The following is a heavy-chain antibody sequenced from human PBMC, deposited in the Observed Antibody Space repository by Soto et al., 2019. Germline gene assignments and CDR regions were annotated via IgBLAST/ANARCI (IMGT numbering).Heavy chain of an antibody. J-gene: IGHJ5*02. CDR3: VRPRYCSSTSCPKPHSWFDP. CDR1: GGSISSSSYY. CDR2: IYYSGST. V-gene: IGHV4-39*01. D-gene: IGHD2-2*01. Sequence: SSETLSLTCTVSGGSISSSSYYWGWIRQPPGKGLEWIGSIYYSGSTYYNPSLKSRVTISVDTSKNQFSLKLSSVTAADTAVYYCVRPRYCSSTSCPKPHSWFDPWGQGTLVTVSS.